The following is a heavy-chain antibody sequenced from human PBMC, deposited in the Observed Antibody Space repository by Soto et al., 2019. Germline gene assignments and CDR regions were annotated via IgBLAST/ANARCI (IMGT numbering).Heavy chain of an antibody. CDR3: AKDRGSGSTSWYNGWFAP. V-gene: IGHV3-23*01. CDR1: GFTFSSYA. D-gene: IGHD2-2*02. Sequence: EVQLLESGGGLVQPGGSLRLSCAASGFTFSSYAMSWVRQAPGKGLEWVSTISGSGGSTYDADSVKGRFTISRDNSKHPLYLQMNRLRAEDTAVYYCAKDRGSGSTSWYNGWFAPWGQGTLVTVSS. J-gene: IGHJ5*02. CDR2: ISGSGGST.